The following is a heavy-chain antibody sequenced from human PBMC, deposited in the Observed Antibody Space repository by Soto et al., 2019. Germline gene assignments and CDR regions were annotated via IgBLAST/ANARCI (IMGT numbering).Heavy chain of an antibody. D-gene: IGHD6-19*01. CDR3: ARSGSSDWQVALDI. J-gene: IGHJ3*02. CDR2: IQHGGSS. V-gene: IGHV4-34*01. Sequence: QVQQQPWGAGLLKPSETLSLTCTVYAGSFSHYYWNWIRQSPGKGLEWIGKIQHGGSSSYNPSLRSRVPSSVDMSKNQFSLTLSSVTAADTAVYYCARSGSSDWQVALDIWGQATMVPVSS. CDR1: AGSFSHYY.